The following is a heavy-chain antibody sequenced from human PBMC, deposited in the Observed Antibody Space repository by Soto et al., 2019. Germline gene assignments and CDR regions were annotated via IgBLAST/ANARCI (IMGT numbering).Heavy chain of an antibody. D-gene: IGHD1-1*01. V-gene: IGHV1-46*03. CDR3: ASQTTGTTKYYYYYMDV. Sequence: ASVKVSCKASGYTFTSYYMHWVRQAPGQGLEWMGIINPSGGSTSYAQKFQGRVTMTRDTSTSTVYMELSSLRSEDTAVYYCASQTTGTTKYYYYYMDVWGKGTTVTVSS. CDR2: INPSGGST. J-gene: IGHJ6*03. CDR1: GYTFTSYY.